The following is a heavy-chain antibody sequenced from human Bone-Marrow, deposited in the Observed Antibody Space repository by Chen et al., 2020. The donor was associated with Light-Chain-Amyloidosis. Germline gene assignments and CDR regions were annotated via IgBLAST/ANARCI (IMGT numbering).Heavy chain of an antibody. CDR3: AQLYSYGRPFKH. CDR1: GFVFTTYG. J-gene: IGHJ4*02. V-gene: IGHV3-30*02. D-gene: IGHD5-18*01. CDR2: VRFDGSDK. Sequence: VLLVEEGGGLVKPGGSLRLSCTVSGFVFTTYGFQWVRQAPGKGLEWVSFVRFDGSDKYYADSVKGRFTISRDDSKNTLYLQMNSLRPEDTAVYYCAQLYSYGRPFKHWGQGTLVSVSS.